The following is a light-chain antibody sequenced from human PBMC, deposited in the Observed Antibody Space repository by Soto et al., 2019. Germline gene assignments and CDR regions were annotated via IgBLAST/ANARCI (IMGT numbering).Light chain of an antibody. Sequence: IQLTQSPSSLSASVGDRVTITSRAIQSSSSYVTRYQQKPGKAPKLLIYAACSSHSGGQSRFSGRGSGTDFTRTISSLQPEDFAPYYCQQSYSTPLTFGHGTKVEIK. CDR1: QSSSSY. CDR3: QQSYSTPLT. J-gene: IGKJ1*01. V-gene: IGKV1-39*01. CDR2: AAC.